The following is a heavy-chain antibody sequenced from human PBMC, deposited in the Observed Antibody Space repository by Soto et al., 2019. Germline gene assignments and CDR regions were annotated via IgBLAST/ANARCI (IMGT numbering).Heavy chain of an antibody. CDR2: ISAYNGNT. J-gene: IGHJ4*02. D-gene: IGHD3-22*01. V-gene: IGHV1-18*01. CDR1: GYTFTSYG. CDR3: ARDLQGDYYDSSGYDGTLGVIPDY. Sequence: QVQLVQSGAEVKKPGASVKVSCKASGYTFTSYGISWVRQAPGQGLEWMGWISAYNGNTNYAQKLQGRVTMTTDTSTSTAYMELRSLRSDDTAVYYCARDLQGDYYDSSGYDGTLGVIPDYWGQGTMVTVSS.